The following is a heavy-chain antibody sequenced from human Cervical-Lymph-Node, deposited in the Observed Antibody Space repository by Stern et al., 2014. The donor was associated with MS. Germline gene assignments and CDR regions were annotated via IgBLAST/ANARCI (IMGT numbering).Heavy chain of an antibody. D-gene: IGHD3-16*02. CDR3: ARIYCSGDECYHSFDT. CDR2: IEPGSGAT. J-gene: IGHJ4*02. V-gene: IGHV1-2*06. CDR1: GYRFSTFY. Sequence: VQLVESGAGVKKPGASVKVSCKASGYRFSTFYLHWLRQAPGQGLQWIGRIEPGSGATNSSQTFQGRLTMTRDRSITTAYLELSGLRSDDTAVYYCARIYCSGDECYHSFDTWGQGTLVTVSS.